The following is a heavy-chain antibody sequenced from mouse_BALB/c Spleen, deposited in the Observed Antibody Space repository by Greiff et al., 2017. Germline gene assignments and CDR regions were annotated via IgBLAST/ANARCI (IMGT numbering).Heavy chain of an antibody. CDR1: GYSITSDYA. CDR3: ARKSGTGDY. CDR2: ISYSGST. D-gene: IGHD4-1*01. V-gene: IGHV3-2*02. J-gene: IGHJ2*01. Sequence: DVHLVESGPGLVKPSQSLSLTCTVTGYSITSDYAWYWIRQFPGNKLEWMGYISYSGSTSYNPSLKSRISITRDTSKNQFFLQLNSVTTEDTATYYCARKSGTGDYWGQGTTLTVSS.